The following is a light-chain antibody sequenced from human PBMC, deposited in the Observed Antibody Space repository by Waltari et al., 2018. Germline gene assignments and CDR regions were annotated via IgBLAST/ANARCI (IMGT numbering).Light chain of an antibody. V-gene: IGKV3-20*01. J-gene: IGKJ1*01. CDR3: QNHERLPAM. CDR2: GAS. CDR1: QSVSRY. Sequence: GERATPSCRASQSVSRYLAWYQQKPGQAPRLLIYGASSRATGIPDRFSGSGSGTDFSLTISRLEPEDFAVYYCQNHERLPAMFGQGTKVEIK.